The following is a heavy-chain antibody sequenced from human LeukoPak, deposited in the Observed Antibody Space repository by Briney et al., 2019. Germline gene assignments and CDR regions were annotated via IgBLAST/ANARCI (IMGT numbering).Heavy chain of an antibody. CDR1: GFTFSSYA. J-gene: IGHJ6*02. CDR2: ISGSGGST. D-gene: IGHD2-15*01. Sequence: GGSLRLSCAASGFTFSSYATSWVRQAPGKGLEWVSAISGSGGSTYYADSVKGRFTISRDNAKNTLYLQMNSLRAEDTAVYYCAREVGYCSGGSCPMDVWGQGTTVTVSS. V-gene: IGHV3-23*01. CDR3: AREVGYCSGGSCPMDV.